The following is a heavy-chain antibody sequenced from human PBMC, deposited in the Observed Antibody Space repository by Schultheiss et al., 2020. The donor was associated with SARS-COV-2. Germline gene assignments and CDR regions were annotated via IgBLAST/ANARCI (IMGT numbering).Heavy chain of an antibody. J-gene: IGHJ6*02. CDR1: GFTFSTYT. V-gene: IGHV3-74*01. CDR2: ISNDGTTI. CDR3: ARDYVVPAGIAHYYYGMDV. Sequence: GGSLRLSCAASGFTFSTYTINWVRQAPGKGLVWVSRISNDGTTISYADSVKGRFTISRDNSKNTLYLQMNSLRAEDTAVYYCARDYVVPAGIAHYYYGMDVWGQGTTVTVSS. D-gene: IGHD2-2*01.